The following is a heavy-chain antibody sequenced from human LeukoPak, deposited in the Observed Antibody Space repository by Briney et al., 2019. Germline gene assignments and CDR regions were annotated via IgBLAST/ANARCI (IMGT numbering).Heavy chain of an antibody. D-gene: IGHD5-12*01. CDR1: GFTFSSYG. Sequence: QPGGSLRLSCAASGFTFSSYGMHWVRQAPGKGLEWVAVISYDGSNKYYADSVKGRFTISRDNSKNTLYLQMYSLRAEDTAVYYCAKEGYSGYDYWGQGTLVTVSS. CDR2: ISYDGSNK. J-gene: IGHJ4*02. CDR3: AKEGYSGYDY. V-gene: IGHV3-30*18.